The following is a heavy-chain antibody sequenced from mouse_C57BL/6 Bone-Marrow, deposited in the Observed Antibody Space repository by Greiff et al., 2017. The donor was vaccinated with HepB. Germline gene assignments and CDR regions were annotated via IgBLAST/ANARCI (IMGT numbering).Heavy chain of an antibody. D-gene: IGHD2-2*01. Sequence: DVKLQESGGGLVRPKGSLKLSCAASGFSFNTYAMNWVRQAPGKGLEWVARIRSKSNNYATYYAESVKDRFTIARDDSESMHYLQMNNLKTEDTAMYYCVRRGLPHWYFDVWGTGTTVTVSS. J-gene: IGHJ1*03. V-gene: IGHV10-1*01. CDR1: GFSFNTYA. CDR3: VRRGLPHWYFDV. CDR2: IRSKSNNYAT.